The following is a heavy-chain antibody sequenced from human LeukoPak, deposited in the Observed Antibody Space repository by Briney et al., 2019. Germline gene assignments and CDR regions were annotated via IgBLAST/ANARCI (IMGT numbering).Heavy chain of an antibody. J-gene: IGHJ4*02. CDR3: ARRGESASYGDYRFDY. D-gene: IGHD4-17*01. CDR1: GFTFSSYA. Sequence: GGSLRLSCAASGFTFSSYAMSWVRQAPGKGLEWVSAISGSSGLTYYADSVKGRFTISRDNSKNTLFLQMNSLRAEDTAVYYCARRGESASYGDYRFDYWGQGTLVTVSS. V-gene: IGHV3-23*01. CDR2: ISGSSGLT.